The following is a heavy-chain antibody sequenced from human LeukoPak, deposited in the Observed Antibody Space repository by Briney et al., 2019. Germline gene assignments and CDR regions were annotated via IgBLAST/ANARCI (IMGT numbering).Heavy chain of an antibody. CDR1: GGSISSYY. V-gene: IGHV4-59*01. CDR2: IYYSGGT. Sequence: PSETLSLTCTVSGGSISSYYWSWIRQPPGKGLEWIGYIYYSGGTNYNPSLKSRVTISVDTSKNQFSLKLSSVTAADTAVYYCARVVVAATSYYYYGMDVWGQGTTVTVSS. CDR3: ARVVVAATSYYYYGMDV. D-gene: IGHD2-15*01. J-gene: IGHJ6*02.